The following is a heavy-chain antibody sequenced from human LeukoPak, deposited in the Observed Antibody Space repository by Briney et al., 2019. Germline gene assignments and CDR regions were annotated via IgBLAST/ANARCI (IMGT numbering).Heavy chain of an antibody. V-gene: IGHV4-39*01. J-gene: IGHJ3*02. CDR3: ARLQLEPSMAFDI. Sequence: PSETLFLTCSVSGGSISSSSYYWGWIRQPPGTGLEWLGSIYYSGSTYYNPSLKSRVTISVDTSKNQFSLSLSPVTAADTAVYHCARLQLEPSMAFDIWGQGTMVTVSS. CDR1: GGSISSSSYY. CDR2: IYYSGST. D-gene: IGHD1-1*01.